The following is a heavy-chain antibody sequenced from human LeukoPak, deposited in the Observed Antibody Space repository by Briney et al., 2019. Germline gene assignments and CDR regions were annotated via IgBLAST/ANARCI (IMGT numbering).Heavy chain of an antibody. CDR2: INPSGGST. CDR3: ERARSWSHADY. J-gene: IGHJ4*02. CDR1: GYTFTSYY. V-gene: IGHV1-46*01. D-gene: IGHD1-26*01. Sequence: ASVKVSCKASGYTFTSYYMHWVRQAPGQGLEWMGIINPSGGSTSYAQKFQGRVTMTRDTSISTAYMELSRLRSDDTAVYYCERARSWSHADYWGQGTLVTVSS.